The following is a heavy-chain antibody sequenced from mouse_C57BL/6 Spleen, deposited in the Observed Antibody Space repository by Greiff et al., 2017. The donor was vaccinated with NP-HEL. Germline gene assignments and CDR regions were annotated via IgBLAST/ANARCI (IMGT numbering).Heavy chain of an antibody. V-gene: IGHV14-1*01. CDR3: TPSYGNYGGAMDY. Sequence: EVQLQQSGAELVRPGASVKLSCTASGFNIKDYYMHWVKQRPEQGLEWIGRIDPEDGDTEYAPKFQGKATMTADTSSNTAYLQLSSLTSEDTAVYYCTPSYGNYGGAMDYWGQGTSVTVSS. D-gene: IGHD2-1*01. CDR2: IDPEDGDT. J-gene: IGHJ4*01. CDR1: GFNIKDYY.